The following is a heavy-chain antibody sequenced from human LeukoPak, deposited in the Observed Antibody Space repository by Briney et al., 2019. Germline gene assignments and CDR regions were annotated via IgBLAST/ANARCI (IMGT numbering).Heavy chain of an antibody. CDR1: GYTFTGYY. D-gene: IGHD3-10*01. V-gene: IGHV1-2*04. CDR3: ATGMVRGVIILDY. CDR2: INPNSGGT. J-gene: IGHJ4*02. Sequence: ASVTVSCMASGYTFTGYYMHWVRQAPGQGLEWMGWINPNSGGTNYAQKFQGWVTMTRDTSISTAYMELSRLRSDDTAGYYCATGMVRGVIILDYWGQGTLVTVSS.